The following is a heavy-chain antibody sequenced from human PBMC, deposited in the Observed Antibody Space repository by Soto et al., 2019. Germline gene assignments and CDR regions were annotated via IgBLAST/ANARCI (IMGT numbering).Heavy chain of an antibody. V-gene: IGHV4-31*03. Sequence: SETLSLTCSVSGASISSGGYYWNWIRQHPGKGLECFGYIYYSGTTYYNPSLKSRVTISVDTSKNQFSLKLSSLTAADTAVYYCAASCVGCGGFNYYGMDVWGQGTTVTVSS. CDR2: IYYSGTT. CDR1: GASISSGGYY. J-gene: IGHJ6*02. CDR3: AASCVGCGGFNYYGMDV. D-gene: IGHD2-21*01.